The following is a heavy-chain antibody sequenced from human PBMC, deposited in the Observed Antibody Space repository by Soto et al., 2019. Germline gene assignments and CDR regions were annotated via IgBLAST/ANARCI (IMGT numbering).Heavy chain of an antibody. CDR3: ARTGGGMAARPLEY. CDR2: VSAYNGNK. D-gene: IGHD6-6*01. Sequence: QVQLVQSAAEVKRPGASVEVSCKASGYMFTTYGISWVRQVPGQGLEWMAWVSAYNGNKKYAQKFQDRITMTIDTSTSTVSMEFRSLTPDDTAIYYCARTGGGMAARPLEYWGQGTLVTVSS. CDR1: GYMFTTYG. J-gene: IGHJ4*02. V-gene: IGHV1-18*04.